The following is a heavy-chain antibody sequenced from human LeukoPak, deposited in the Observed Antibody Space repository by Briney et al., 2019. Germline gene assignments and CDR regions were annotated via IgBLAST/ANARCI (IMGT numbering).Heavy chain of an antibody. CDR3: ARGGKYYYDSSGPNDYFDY. J-gene: IGHJ4*02. CDR1: GFTFSTYA. Sequence: GGSLRLSCAASGFTFSTYAMHWVRQAPGKGLEYVSAISNNGGSTYYANSVKGRFTISRDNSKNTLYLQMGSLRAEDMAVYYCARGGKYYYDSSGPNDYFDYWGQGTLVTVSS. CDR2: ISNNGGST. V-gene: IGHV3-64*01. D-gene: IGHD3-22*01.